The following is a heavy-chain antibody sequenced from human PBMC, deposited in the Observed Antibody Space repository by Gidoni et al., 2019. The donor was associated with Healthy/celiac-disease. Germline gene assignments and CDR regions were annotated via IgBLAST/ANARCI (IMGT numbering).Heavy chain of an antibody. D-gene: IGHD6-13*01. Sequence: QVQLVQSGAEVKKPGSSVKVSCKASGGTFSSYTISWVRQAPGQGLEWMGRIIPILGIANYAHKFQGRVTITADKSTSTAYMELSSLRSEDTAVYYCARGYSSSWFEAEGLDPWGQGTLVTVSS. CDR3: ARGYSSSWFEAEGLDP. V-gene: IGHV1-69*02. J-gene: IGHJ5*02. CDR2: IIPILGIA. CDR1: GGTFSSYT.